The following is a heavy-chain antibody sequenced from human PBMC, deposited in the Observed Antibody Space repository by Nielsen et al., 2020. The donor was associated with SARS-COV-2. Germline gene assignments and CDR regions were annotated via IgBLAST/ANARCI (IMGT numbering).Heavy chain of an antibody. CDR2: INSDGSST. J-gene: IGHJ4*02. CDR3: ARVGDYGAKD. Sequence: GESLKISCAASAFTFSTYWMHWVRQAPGKGLVWVSRINSDGSSTSYADSVKGRFTISRDNAKNTLYLQMNSLRAEDTAVYYCARVGDYGAKDWGQGTLVTVSS. CDR1: AFTFSTYW. D-gene: IGHD4-23*01. V-gene: IGHV3-74*01.